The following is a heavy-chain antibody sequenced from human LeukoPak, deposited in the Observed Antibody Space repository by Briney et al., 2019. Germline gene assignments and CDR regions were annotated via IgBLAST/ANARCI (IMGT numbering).Heavy chain of an antibody. CDR2: IYTSGST. J-gene: IGHJ4*02. CDR1: GGSSNKYY. V-gene: IGHV4-4*07. D-gene: IGHD3-22*01. Sequence: PSETLSLTCTVSGGSSNKYYWSWIRQSAGKGLEWIGRIYTSGSTNYNPSLKSRVSMSVDTSKNQFSLRLRSVTAADTAVYYCARESGYYYDTSGYTFDYWGQGILVTVSS. CDR3: ARESGYYYDTSGYTFDY.